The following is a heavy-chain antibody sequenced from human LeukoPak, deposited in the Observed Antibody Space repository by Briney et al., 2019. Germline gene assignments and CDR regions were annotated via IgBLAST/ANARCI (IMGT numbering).Heavy chain of an antibody. D-gene: IGHD3-22*01. Sequence: GGPLRLSCAASGFTFDYYGMSWVRQAPGKGLEWVSGINWNGDSTGYADSVKGRFTISRDNAKNSLYLQMHNLRAEDTALYYCARGGYYDNSGASDYWGQGTLVTVSS. CDR1: GFTFDYYG. CDR2: INWNGDST. J-gene: IGHJ4*02. CDR3: ARGGYYDNSGASDY. V-gene: IGHV3-20*04.